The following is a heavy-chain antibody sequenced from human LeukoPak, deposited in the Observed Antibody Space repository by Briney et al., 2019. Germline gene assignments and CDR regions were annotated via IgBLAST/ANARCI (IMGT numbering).Heavy chain of an antibody. J-gene: IGHJ5*02. V-gene: IGHV1-46*01. Sequence: VASVKVSCKASGYTFTSYYMHWVRQAPGQGLEWMGIINPSGGSTSYAQKFQGRVTMTRDMSTSTVYMELSSLRSEDTAVYYCAREGIAAAGTGNWFDPWGQGTLVTVSS. D-gene: IGHD6-13*01. CDR1: GYTFTSYY. CDR2: INPSGGST. CDR3: AREGIAAAGTGNWFDP.